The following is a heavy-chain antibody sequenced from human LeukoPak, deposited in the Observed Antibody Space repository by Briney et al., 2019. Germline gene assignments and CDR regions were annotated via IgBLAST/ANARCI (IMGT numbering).Heavy chain of an antibody. V-gene: IGHV3-23*01. Sequence: GGSLRLSCAGSGFSISSYAMSWVRQAPGKGLEWVSAISGSGGSTYYADSVKGRFTISRDNSKNTLYLQMNSLSAEDTAVYYCAKGSQRRLHSSSPFSYIDYSGQGTQVTVSS. J-gene: IGHJ4*02. CDR2: ISGSGGST. CDR3: AKGSQRRLHSSSPFSYIDY. CDR1: GFSISSYA. D-gene: IGHD6-13*01.